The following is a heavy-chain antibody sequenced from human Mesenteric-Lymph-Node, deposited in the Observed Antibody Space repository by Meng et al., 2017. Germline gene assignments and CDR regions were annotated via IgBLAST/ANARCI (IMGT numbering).Heavy chain of an antibody. J-gene: IGHJ5*02. V-gene: IGHV4-31*03. CDR1: GGSISSGGYY. D-gene: IGHD3-10*01. CDR2: IHSSGST. Sequence: QRQLQGSGPHLVKPSQTLSLTCPVSGGSISSGGYYWSWIRQHPGKGLEWIGYIHSSGSTYYNPSLRSRLTISVDTSKNQFSLKLSSVTAADTAVYYCARASYGSGSPLGESWFDPWGQGTLVTASS. CDR3: ARASYGSGSPLGESWFDP.